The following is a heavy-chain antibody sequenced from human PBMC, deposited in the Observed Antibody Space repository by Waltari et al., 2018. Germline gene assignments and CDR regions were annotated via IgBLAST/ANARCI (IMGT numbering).Heavy chain of an antibody. CDR3: AKEMTPYSSSSDFDS. Sequence: EVQLLESGGGLERPGGSLRLSCTASGFNFRDYAMGWVRQAPGKGLEWVSEMNDNAGRTYYAASVKGRFTISRDNSKNTLYLRMNSLRVEDTAIYYCAKEMTPYSSSSDFDSWGQGTLVTVSS. CDR2: MNDNAGRT. D-gene: IGHD6-6*01. J-gene: IGHJ4*02. V-gene: IGHV3-23*01. CDR1: GFNFRDYA.